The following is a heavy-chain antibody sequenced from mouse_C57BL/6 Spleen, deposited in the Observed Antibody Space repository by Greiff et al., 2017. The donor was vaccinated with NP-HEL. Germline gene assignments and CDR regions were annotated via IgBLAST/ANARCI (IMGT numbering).Heavy chain of an antibody. CDR2: IDPETGGT. Sequence: QVQLQQSGAELVRPGASVTLSCKASGYTFTDYEMHWVKQTPVHGLEWIGAIDPETGGTAYNQKFKGKAILTADKSSSTAYMELRSLTSEDSAVYYCTRWGLLRYYYAMDYWGQGTSVTVSS. V-gene: IGHV1-15*01. J-gene: IGHJ4*01. CDR3: TRWGLLRYYYAMDY. CDR1: GYTFTDYE. D-gene: IGHD1-1*01.